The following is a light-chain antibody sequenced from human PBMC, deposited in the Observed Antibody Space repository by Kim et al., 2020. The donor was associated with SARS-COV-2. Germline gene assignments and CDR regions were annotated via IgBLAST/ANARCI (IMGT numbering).Light chain of an antibody. J-gene: IGLJ1*01. V-gene: IGLV3-1*01. Sequence: SPGQTASITCSGDKLGDKYACWYQQKPGQSPVLVIYQDSKRPSGIPERFSGSNSGNTATLTISGTQAMDEADYYCQAWDSSTHVFGTGTKVTVL. CDR2: QDS. CDR1: KLGDKY. CDR3: QAWDSSTHV.